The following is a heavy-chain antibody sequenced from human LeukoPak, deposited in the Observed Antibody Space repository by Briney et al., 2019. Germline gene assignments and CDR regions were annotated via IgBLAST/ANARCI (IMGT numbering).Heavy chain of an antibody. D-gene: IGHD5-12*01. CDR2: IYYSGST. CDR3: ARGSYVDIVATYYYYGMDV. Sequence: SQTLSLTRTVSGGSISSGDYYWGWLRQPPGTGLEWIGYIYYSGSTYYNPSLKSRVTISIDTSRNQFSLKLSSVTAADTAVYFCARGSYVDIVATYYYYGMDVWGQGTTVTVSS. J-gene: IGHJ6*02. CDR1: GGSISSGDYY. V-gene: IGHV4-30-4*01.